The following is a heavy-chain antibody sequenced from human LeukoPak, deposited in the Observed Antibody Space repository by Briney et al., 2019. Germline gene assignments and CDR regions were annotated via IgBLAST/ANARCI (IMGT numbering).Heavy chain of an antibody. V-gene: IGHV3-23*01. CDR3: AKAAPLSFMVRGVMTPAMPENYYMDV. CDR2: ISGSGGST. J-gene: IGHJ6*03. Sequence: QPGGSLRLSCAASGFTFSSYAMSWVRQAPGKGLEWVSAISGSGGSTYYADSVKGRFTISRDNSKNTLYLQMNSLRAEDTAVYYCAKAAPLSFMVRGVMTPAMPENYYMDVWGKGTTVTVSS. D-gene: IGHD3-10*01. CDR1: GFTFSSYA.